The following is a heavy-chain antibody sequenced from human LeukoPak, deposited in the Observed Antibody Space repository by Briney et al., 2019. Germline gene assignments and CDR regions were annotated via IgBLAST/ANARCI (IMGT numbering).Heavy chain of an antibody. V-gene: IGHV4-39*01. CDR2: IYYSGST. J-gene: IGHJ4*02. D-gene: IGHD5-24*01. CDR3: ARQGGYNLFASDPYYFDY. CDR1: GGSISSSSYY. Sequence: SETLSLTCTVSGGSISSSSYYWGWIRQPPGKGLEWIGSIYYSGSTHYNPSLKSRVAISVDTSKNQFSLKLSSVTAADTAVYYCARQGGYNLFASDPYYFDYWGQGTLVTVSS.